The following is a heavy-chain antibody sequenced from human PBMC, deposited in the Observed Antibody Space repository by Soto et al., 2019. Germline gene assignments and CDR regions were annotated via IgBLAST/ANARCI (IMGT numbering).Heavy chain of an antibody. CDR1: GFSLSTSGVG. CDR3: AHSPDDSSGYYYGMDYFDY. J-gene: IGHJ4*02. V-gene: IGHV2-5*01. D-gene: IGHD3-22*01. CDR2: IYWNDDK. Sequence: HITLKESGPTLVKPTQTLTLTCTFSGFSLSTSGVGVGWIRQPPGKALEWLALIYWNDDKRYSPSLKTRLTITKDTSKNQVVLTMTNLDPVYTATYYCAHSPDDSSGYYYGMDYFDYCGQGTLVTVSS.